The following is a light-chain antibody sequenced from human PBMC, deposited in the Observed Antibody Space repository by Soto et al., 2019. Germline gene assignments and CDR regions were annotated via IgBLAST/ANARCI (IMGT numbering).Light chain of an antibody. CDR3: QTWGTGFQF. V-gene: IGLV4-69*01. CDR1: SGHSSYA. J-gene: IGLJ2*01. Sequence: QTVVTQSPSASASLGASVKLTCTLSSGHSSYAIAWHQKQPGKGPRYLMDLNNDGSHTKGDGIPDRFSGSSSGADRYLIXXSLQSEDEADYYCQTWGTGFQFFGGGTKLTVL. CDR2: LNNDGSH.